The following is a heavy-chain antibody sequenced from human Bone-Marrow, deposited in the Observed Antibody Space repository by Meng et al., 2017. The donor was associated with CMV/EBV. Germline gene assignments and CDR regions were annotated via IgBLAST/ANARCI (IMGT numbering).Heavy chain of an antibody. D-gene: IGHD3-3*01. CDR1: GFTFSSYW. J-gene: IGHJ6*02. V-gene: IGHV3-7*01. Sequence: GGSLRLSCAASGFTFSSYWMSWVRQAPGKGLEWVANIKQDGSEKYYVDSVKGRFTISRDNAKNSLYLQMNSLRAEDTAVYYCATHSAETIFGVVITYYYVMDVWGQGTTVTVSS. CDR2: IKQDGSEK. CDR3: ATHSAETIFGVVITYYYVMDV.